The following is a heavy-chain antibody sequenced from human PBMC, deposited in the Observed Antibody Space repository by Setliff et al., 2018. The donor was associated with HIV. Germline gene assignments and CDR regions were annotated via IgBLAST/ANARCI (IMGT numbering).Heavy chain of an antibody. V-gene: IGHV3-73*01. CDR1: GFTFSGSP. D-gene: IGHD3-22*01. Sequence: GGSLRLSCGAPGFTFSGSPMHWVRQASGKGLEWVGRIKTEAEGYATAYAASVKGRFTISRDDSKNTAYLQMNSLKTEDTAIYYCTRPQYIYDNSDSDNWGQGALVTVS. J-gene: IGHJ4*02. CDR2: IKTEAEGYAT. CDR3: TRPQYIYDNSDSDN.